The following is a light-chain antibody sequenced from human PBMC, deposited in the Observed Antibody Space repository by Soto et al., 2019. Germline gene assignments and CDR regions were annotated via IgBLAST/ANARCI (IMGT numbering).Light chain of an antibody. CDR2: DAS. V-gene: IGKV3-15*01. CDR3: HQYHNWPPGT. Sequence: ETVMTQSPATLSVSPGGRATLSCRASQSVSNDLAWYQQKPGQAPRLLIYDASTRATGIPARFSGSGSGTEFTLAISSLQSEDFPVYYCHQYHNWPPGTFGQGTKLQIK. CDR1: QSVSND. J-gene: IGKJ2*01.